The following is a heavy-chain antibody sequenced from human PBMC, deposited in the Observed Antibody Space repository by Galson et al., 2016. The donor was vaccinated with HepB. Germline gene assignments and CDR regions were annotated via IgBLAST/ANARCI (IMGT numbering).Heavy chain of an antibody. Sequence: SETLSLTCTVSGDSISSSSYYWGWVRQPPGKGLEWIGTIYYTGSTYYNPSLKSRLTISLDTPKNQFSLNLSSVTAADAAVYYCAGDRRVYYDSSGYHAWGQGTLVTVSA. J-gene: IGHJ4*02. CDR1: GDSISSSSYY. CDR3: AGDRRVYYDSSGYHA. V-gene: IGHV4-39*07. D-gene: IGHD3-22*01. CDR2: IYYTGST.